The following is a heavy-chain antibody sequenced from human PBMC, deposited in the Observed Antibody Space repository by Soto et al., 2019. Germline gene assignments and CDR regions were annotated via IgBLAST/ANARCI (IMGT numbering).Heavy chain of an antibody. D-gene: IGHD2-21*02. J-gene: IGHJ6*02. Sequence: GGSLRLSCSSSGFTFSSYAMHWVRQAPGKGLEYVSAISSNGGSTYYADSVKGRFTISRDNSKNTLYLQMSSLRAEDTAVYYCVKAPGGDGPYYYYGMDVWGQGTTVTVSS. CDR1: GFTFSSYA. CDR3: VKAPGGDGPYYYYGMDV. V-gene: IGHV3-64D*08. CDR2: ISSNGGST.